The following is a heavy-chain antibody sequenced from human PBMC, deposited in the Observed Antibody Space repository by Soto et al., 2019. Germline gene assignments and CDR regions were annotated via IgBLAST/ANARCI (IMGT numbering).Heavy chain of an antibody. CDR3: AKFDDDDILTGYYHLDS. Sequence: EVQLLESGGGLVQPGGSLRLSCAASGFTFSSYAMSWVRQAPGKGLEWVSGISGSGGSTYYADSVKGRFTISRDNSKNKLYLQMKSLGAGDTAVYYCAKFDDDDILTGYYHLDSWGQGTLVSGSS. CDR1: GFTFSSYA. V-gene: IGHV3-23*01. CDR2: ISGSGGST. J-gene: IGHJ4*02. D-gene: IGHD3-9*01.